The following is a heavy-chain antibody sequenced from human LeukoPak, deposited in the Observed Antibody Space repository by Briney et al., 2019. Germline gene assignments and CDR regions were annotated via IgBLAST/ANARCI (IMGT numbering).Heavy chain of an antibody. CDR3: ARVSVGQGGHHILFYMDV. J-gene: IGHJ6*03. CDR2: MTSSSTYI. V-gene: IGHV3-21*01. CDR1: GFDFSGYS. Sequence: GGSLRLSCAASGFDFSGYSMTWVRQAPGKGLEWVASMTSSSTYIDYADSVKGRFTLSRDNAENSLYLQMHSLRVDDMAVYYCARVSVGQGGHHILFYMDVWGKGTTVTVSS. D-gene: IGHD2/OR15-2a*01.